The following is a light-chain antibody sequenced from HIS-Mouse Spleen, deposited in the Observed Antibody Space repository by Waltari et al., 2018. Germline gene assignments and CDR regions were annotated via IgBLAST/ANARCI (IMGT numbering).Light chain of an antibody. CDR3: CSYAGSSPYVV. V-gene: IGLV2-23*01. CDR2: EGS. Sequence: QSALTQPASVSGPPGQSTTIARTGTSSDVVSDNLVSWYQQHPGKAPKLIIYEGSKRPSGVSNRFSGSKSGNTASLTITGLQAEDEADYYCCSYAGSSPYVVFGGGTKLTVL. J-gene: IGLJ2*01. CDR1: SSDVVSDNL.